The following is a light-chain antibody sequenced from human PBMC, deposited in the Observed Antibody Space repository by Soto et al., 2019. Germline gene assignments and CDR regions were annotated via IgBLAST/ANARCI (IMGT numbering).Light chain of an antibody. CDR1: SSDVGSYNY. Sequence: QSVLTQPASVSVSPGQSITISCTGTSSDVGSYNYVSWYQHHPGKAPKLMISEVSNRPSGVSNRFSGSKSGNTASLAISGLQTEDEADYYCSSFTSKSTLIFGGGTK. V-gene: IGLV2-14*01. J-gene: IGLJ2*01. CDR3: SSFTSKSTLI. CDR2: EVS.